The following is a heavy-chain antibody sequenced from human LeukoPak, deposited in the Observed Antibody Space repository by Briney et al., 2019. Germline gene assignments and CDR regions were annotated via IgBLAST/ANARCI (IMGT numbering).Heavy chain of an antibody. J-gene: IGHJ4*02. CDR3: ARGSPLGGN. CDR2: INSDGRNT. V-gene: IGHV3-74*03. CDR1: GFTFSSSW. Sequence: GGSLRLSCAAPGFTFSSSWMHWVRQAPGKGLVWVSHINSDGRNTKYADSVKGRFTISRDTAKNTMSLQMNSLRAEDTAVYYCARGSPLGGNWGQGTLVTVSS.